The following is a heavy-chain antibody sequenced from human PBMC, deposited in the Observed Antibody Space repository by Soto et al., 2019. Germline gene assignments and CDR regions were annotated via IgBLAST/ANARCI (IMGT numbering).Heavy chain of an antibody. Sequence: QVQLVESGGGVVQPGRSLRLSCAASGFTFSSYGMHWVRQAPGKGLEWVAVIWYDGSNKYYADSVKGRFTISTDNCKNTLYLEMNSLRAEDTAVYYCSRNLAAAYLDYWGQGTLVTVSS. D-gene: IGHD6-13*01. CDR2: IWYDGSNK. CDR1: GFTFSSYG. J-gene: IGHJ4*02. V-gene: IGHV3-33*01. CDR3: SRNLAAAYLDY.